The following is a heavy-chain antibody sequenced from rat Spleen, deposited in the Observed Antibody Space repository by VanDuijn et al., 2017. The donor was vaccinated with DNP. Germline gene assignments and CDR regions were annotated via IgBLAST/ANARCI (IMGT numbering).Heavy chain of an antibody. CDR3: AKGPNYGGWSDYFDY. CDR2: INKDSSPI. CDR1: GINFNDYW. V-gene: IGHV4-2*01. Sequence: EVKLVESGGGLVQPGSSLKLSCAASGINFNDYWMGWVRQAPGKGLEWIGQINKDSSPINYTPSLKEKITISRDNAQNTLYLQMSELGSEDTAIYYCAKGPNYGGWSDYFDYWGQGVMVTVSS. J-gene: IGHJ2*01. D-gene: IGHD1-11*01.